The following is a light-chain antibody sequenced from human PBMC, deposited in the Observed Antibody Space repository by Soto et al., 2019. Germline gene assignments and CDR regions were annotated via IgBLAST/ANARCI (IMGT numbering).Light chain of an antibody. CDR1: RSNIGNNA. CDR3: AAWDDKFNGPV. CDR2: YDD. J-gene: IGLJ3*02. Sequence: QAVVTQSPSLSEAPGQRVTISCSGSRSNIGNNAVNWYQQLPGKAPKLLIYYDDLVPSGVSDRFSGSKSGTSASLAISGLQSEDEADYYCAAWDDKFNGPVFGGGTKLTVL. V-gene: IGLV1-36*01.